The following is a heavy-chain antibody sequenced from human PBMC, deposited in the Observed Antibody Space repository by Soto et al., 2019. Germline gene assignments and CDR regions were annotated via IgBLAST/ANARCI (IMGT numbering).Heavy chain of an antibody. V-gene: IGHV3-30*03. CDR3: ASTSH. CDR2: ISADGTQK. Sequence: ESGGDVVQPGKSLRLSCAASGFPFSSFGLHWVRQAPGKGPEWVAVISADGTQKFYADSVMGRFTISRDNLRNSLFLQMNSLGPADTAVYYCASTSHWGQGTQVTVSS. CDR1: GFPFSSFG. J-gene: IGHJ4*02.